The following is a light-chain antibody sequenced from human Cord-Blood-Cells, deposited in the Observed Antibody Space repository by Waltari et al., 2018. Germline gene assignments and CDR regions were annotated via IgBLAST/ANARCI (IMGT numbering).Light chain of an antibody. CDR3: SSYTSSSTVV. CDR1: SSDVGSSNR. V-gene: IGLV2-18*02. CDR2: EVS. J-gene: IGLJ2*01. Sequence: QSALTQPPSVSGSPGQSVTISCTGTSSDVGSSNRVSWYQQPPGTAPKLIIYEVSNRPSGVPDRFSGSKSGNTASLTISGLQAEDEADYYCSSYTSSSTVVFGGGTKLTVL.